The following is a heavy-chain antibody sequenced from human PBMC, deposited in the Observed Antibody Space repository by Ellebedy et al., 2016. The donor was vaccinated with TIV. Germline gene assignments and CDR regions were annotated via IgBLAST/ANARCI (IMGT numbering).Heavy chain of an antibody. CDR1: GFTFSSQS. CDR2: IAPSSDTL. V-gene: IGHV3-48*02. Sequence: GESLKISCAASGFTFSSQSMNWVRQAPGKGLEWISYIAPSSDTLHCADSVKGRFTVSRDNARSSLYLQMSSLRDEDTAVYYCARGLRLGELSSSFDYWGQGTLVTVSS. D-gene: IGHD3-16*02. J-gene: IGHJ4*02. CDR3: ARGLRLGELSSSFDY.